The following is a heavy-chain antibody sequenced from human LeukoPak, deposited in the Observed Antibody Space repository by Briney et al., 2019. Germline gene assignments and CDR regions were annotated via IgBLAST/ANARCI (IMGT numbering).Heavy chain of an antibody. CDR2: ISGSGGST. Sequence: LGGSLRLSCAASGFTFSSYAMSWVRQAPGKGLEWVSAISGSGGSTYYADSVKGRFTISRDNSKNTLYLQMNSLRAEDTAVYYCAKDGVVVVAANYWGQGTLVTVSS. CDR3: AKDGVVVVAANY. J-gene: IGHJ4*02. V-gene: IGHV3-23*01. D-gene: IGHD2-15*01. CDR1: GFTFSSYA.